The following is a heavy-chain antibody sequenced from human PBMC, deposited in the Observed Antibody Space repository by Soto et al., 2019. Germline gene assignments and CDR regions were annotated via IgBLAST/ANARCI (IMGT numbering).Heavy chain of an antibody. D-gene: IGHD3-10*01. Sequence: EVQLLESGGGLVQPGGSLRLSCAASGFTFSSYAMSWVRQAPGKGLEWVSAISGSGGSTYYADSVKGRFTISRDNSKTTPYLQMTSLRAEDRVVYYCANWLLWFEEPIPHGYWGQGTLVTVSS. CDR2: ISGSGGST. J-gene: IGHJ4*02. V-gene: IGHV3-23*01. CDR3: ANWLLWFEEPIPHGY. CDR1: GFTFSSYA.